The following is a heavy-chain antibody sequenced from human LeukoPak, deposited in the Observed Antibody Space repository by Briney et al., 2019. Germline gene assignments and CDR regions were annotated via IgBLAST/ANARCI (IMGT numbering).Heavy chain of an antibody. Sequence: GASVKVSCKASDDAFSRFGVTWFRQAPGQGLEWMGWFGAYKGNTNYAQKFQGRVTMTTDTSTSTAYMELRSLRSDDTAVYYCARDYRTGFDYWGQGTLVTVSS. D-gene: IGHD7-27*01. CDR3: ARDYRTGFDY. J-gene: IGHJ4*02. V-gene: IGHV1-18*01. CDR1: DDAFSRFG. CDR2: FGAYKGNT.